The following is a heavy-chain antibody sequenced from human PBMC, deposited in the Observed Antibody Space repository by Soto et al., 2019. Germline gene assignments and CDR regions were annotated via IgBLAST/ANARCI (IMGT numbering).Heavy chain of an antibody. CDR1: GFTFNNYA. V-gene: IGHV3-30-3*01. CDR2: ISYDGSNK. CDR3: ARDPLWGTAMVLWYFDL. D-gene: IGHD5-18*01. Sequence: QVQLVESGGGVVQPGRSLRLSCAASGFTFNNYAMHWVRQAPGKGLEWVALISYDGSNKYYADSVKGRFTISRDNSKKTLYLQMSSLRAEDTAVYYCARDPLWGTAMVLWYFDLWGRGTLVTVSS. J-gene: IGHJ2*01.